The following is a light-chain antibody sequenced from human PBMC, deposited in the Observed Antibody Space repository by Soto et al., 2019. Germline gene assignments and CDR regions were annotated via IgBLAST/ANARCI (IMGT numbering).Light chain of an antibody. CDR1: QSLLHSNGYNY. J-gene: IGKJ4*01. CDR2: LGS. Sequence: DIVMTQSPLSLPVTPGEPASISCRSSQSLLHSNGYNYLDWYLQKPGQSPQLLIYLGSNRASGVPDRFSGSGSGTDLTLKISRVEAEDVGVYYCWQALQTPLGFGGGTKVEIK. CDR3: WQALQTPLG. V-gene: IGKV2-28*01.